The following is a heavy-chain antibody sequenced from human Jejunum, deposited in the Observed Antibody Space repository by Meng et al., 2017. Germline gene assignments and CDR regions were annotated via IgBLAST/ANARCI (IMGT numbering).Heavy chain of an antibody. CDR1: GFTFSTYW. J-gene: IGHJ4*02. CDR2: INSDGSST. Sequence: GGSLRLSCAASGFTFSTYWMHWVRQAPGKGLVWVSRINSDGSSTTYADSVKGRFTISRDNAKNTLYLQMNSLRAEDAAIYYCARAYSGFSPFQYWGQGTRVTVSS. D-gene: IGHD5-12*01. CDR3: ARAYSGFSPFQY. V-gene: IGHV3-74*01.